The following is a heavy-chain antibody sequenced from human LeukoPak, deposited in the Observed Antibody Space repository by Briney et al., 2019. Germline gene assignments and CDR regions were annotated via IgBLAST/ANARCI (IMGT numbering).Heavy chain of an antibody. CDR2: IYYSGST. CDR1: GGSISSYY. J-gene: IGHJ3*02. Sequence: SETLSLTCTVSGGSISSYYWSWIRQPPGKGLEWIGYIYYSGSTSYNPSLKSRVTISVDTSKNQFSLKLSSVTAADTAVYYCARRDYYGASDAFDIWGQGTMVTVSS. V-gene: IGHV4-59*01. D-gene: IGHD3-10*01. CDR3: ARRDYYGASDAFDI.